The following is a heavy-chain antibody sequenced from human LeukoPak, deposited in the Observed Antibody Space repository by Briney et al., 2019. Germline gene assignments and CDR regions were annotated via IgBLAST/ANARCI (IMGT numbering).Heavy chain of an antibody. D-gene: IGHD6-13*01. V-gene: IGHV5-51*01. CDR2: IYPGDSDT. CDR1: GYSFTSYW. Sequence: GESLKISCKGSGYSFTSYWIGWVRQMPGEGLEWMGIIYPGDSDTTYSPSFQGQVTISADKSISTAYLQWSSLKASDSAMYYCGRIPAAGSLKGSFDIWGQGTMVTVS. J-gene: IGHJ3*02. CDR3: GRIPAAGSLKGSFDI.